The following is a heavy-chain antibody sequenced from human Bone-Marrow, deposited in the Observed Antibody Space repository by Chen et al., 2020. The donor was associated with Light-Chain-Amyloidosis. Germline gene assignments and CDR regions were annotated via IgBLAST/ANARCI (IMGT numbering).Heavy chain of an antibody. CDR1: GFTFRNYG. Sequence: QVQLVESGGVVVQPGRSLRLSCAASGFTFRNYGMHWVRQTQGKGLEWVAVLSYDGNSKYYADSVKGRFTISRDSSKNTLYLKMNRLRAEDTEVYYCARVSFERGGPARPPGDSWGQGTRVTVSS. V-gene: IGHV3-30-3*01. D-gene: IGHD6-6*01. CDR2: LSYDGNSK. CDR3: ARVSFERGGPARPPGDS. J-gene: IGHJ4*02.